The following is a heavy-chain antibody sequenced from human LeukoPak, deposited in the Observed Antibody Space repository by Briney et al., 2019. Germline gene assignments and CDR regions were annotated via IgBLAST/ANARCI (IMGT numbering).Heavy chain of an antibody. V-gene: IGHV1-18*01. CDR1: GYTFTSYG. CDR3: ARETMDTSCFDY. CDR2: VSAYNGNT. Sequence: ASVKVSCKASGYTFTSYGISWVRQAPGRGLEWMGWVSAYNGNTNYAQKLQGRVTMTTDTSTSTAYMELRSLRSDDTAVYYCARETMDTSCFDYWGQGTLVTVSS. J-gene: IGHJ4*02. D-gene: IGHD2-2*01.